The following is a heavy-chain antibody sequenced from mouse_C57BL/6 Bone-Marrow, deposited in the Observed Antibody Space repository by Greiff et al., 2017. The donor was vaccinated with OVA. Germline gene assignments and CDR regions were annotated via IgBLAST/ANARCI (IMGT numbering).Heavy chain of an antibody. CDR2: INPNNGGT. Sequence: VQLQQSGPELVKPGASVKISCKASGYTFTDYYMNWVKQSHGKSLEWIGDINPNNGGTSYNQKFKGKATLTVDKSSSTAYMELRSLTSEDSAVYYCAKDYDYVRYWYFDVWGTGTTVTVSS. CDR1: GYTFTDYY. CDR3: AKDYDYVRYWYFDV. J-gene: IGHJ1*03. V-gene: IGHV1-26*01. D-gene: IGHD2-4*01.